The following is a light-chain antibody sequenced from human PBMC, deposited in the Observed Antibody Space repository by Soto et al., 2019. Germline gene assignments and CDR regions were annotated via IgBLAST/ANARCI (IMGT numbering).Light chain of an antibody. Sequence: DIQLTQSPSSLSASLGDRVTITCRASQGIRHYLAWYQQKPGKVPNLLIYAASSLQSGVPSRFSGSGSGTDSSLTISSLQPEDFATYYCQQSYSTPRTFGQGTKVDIK. CDR1: QGIRHY. J-gene: IGKJ1*01. CDR3: QQSYSTPRT. CDR2: AAS. V-gene: IGKV1-39*01.